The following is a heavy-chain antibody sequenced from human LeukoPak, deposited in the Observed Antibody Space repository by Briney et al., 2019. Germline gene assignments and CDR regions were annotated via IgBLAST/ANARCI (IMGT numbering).Heavy chain of an antibody. V-gene: IGHV3-43D*04. CDR2: INWDATRT. CDR3: ARERRGYYMDV. D-gene: IGHD3-10*01. Sequence: GGSLRLSCAASGFTFGDYAMQWVRQAPGKGLEWVSLINWDATRTYYADSVKGRFTISRDNSKNSLSLQMNSLRPEDTALYYCARERRGYYMDVWGKGTTVTVSS. CDR1: GFTFGDYA. J-gene: IGHJ6*03.